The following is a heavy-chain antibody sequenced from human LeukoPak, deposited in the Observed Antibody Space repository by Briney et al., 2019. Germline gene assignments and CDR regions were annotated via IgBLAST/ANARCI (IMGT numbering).Heavy chain of an antibody. J-gene: IGHJ4*02. V-gene: IGHV3-7*01. CDR1: GFTFSSYW. D-gene: IGHD2-2*01. CDR2: IKDDGSEK. Sequence: PGGSLRLSCAASGFTFSSYWMTWVRQAPGKGLEWVANIKDDGSEKYYVDSVKGRFTISRDNAKNSLYLQMNSLRAEDTAVYYCARDIGYCSSTSCRTDYWGQGTLVTVSS. CDR3: ARDIGYCSSTSCRTDY.